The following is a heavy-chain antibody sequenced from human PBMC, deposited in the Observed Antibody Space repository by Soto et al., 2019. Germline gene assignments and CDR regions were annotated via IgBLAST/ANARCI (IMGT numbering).Heavy chain of an antibody. CDR1: GGSISSYY. D-gene: IGHD6-19*01. J-gene: IGHJ5*02. CDR2: IYYSGST. Sequence: PSETLSLTCTVSGGSISSYYWSWIRQPPGKGLEWIGYIYYSGSTNYNPSLKSRVTISVDTSKNQFSLKLSSVTAADTAVYYCARGLGRQWLGRDYDNWFDPWGQGTLVTVSS. CDR3: ARGLGRQWLGRDYDNWFDP. V-gene: IGHV4-59*01.